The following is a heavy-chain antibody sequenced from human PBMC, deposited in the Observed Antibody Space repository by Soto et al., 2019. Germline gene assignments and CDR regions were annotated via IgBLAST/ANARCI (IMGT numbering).Heavy chain of an antibody. J-gene: IGHJ3*02. V-gene: IGHV4-31*03. D-gene: IGHD3-16*01. CDR1: GGSISSGGYY. CDR2: IYYSGST. Sequence: PSETLSLTCTVSGGSISSGGYYWSWIRQHPGKGLEWIGYIYYSGSTYYNPSLKSRVTISVDTSKNQFSLKLSSVTAADTAVYYCARDWGPRDAFDIWGQGTMVTVSS. CDR3: ARDWGPRDAFDI.